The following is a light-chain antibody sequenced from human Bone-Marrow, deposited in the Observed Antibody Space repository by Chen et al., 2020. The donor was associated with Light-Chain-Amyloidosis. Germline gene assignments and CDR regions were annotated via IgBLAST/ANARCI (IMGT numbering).Light chain of an antibody. V-gene: IGKV3-20*01. CDR1: QTISSNN. CDR2: GSS. Sequence: ELVLPMSPGSLCLSPGKGANLSCRASQTISSNNLTWYQRKLGQAHRLLIYGSSSRATGIPDRFTGSGSGTDFTLTINGLEPEDFAMYYCQQYGTSPRTFGGGTKVEIK. J-gene: IGKJ4*01. CDR3: QQYGTSPRT.